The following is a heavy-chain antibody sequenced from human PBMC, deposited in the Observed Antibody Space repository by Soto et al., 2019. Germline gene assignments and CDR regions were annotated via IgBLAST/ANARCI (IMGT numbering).Heavy chain of an antibody. V-gene: IGHV3-30-3*01. Sequence: GGSLRLSCAASGFTFSSYAMHWVRQAPGKGLEWVAVISYDGSNKYYADSVKGRFTISRDNSKNTLYLQMNSLRAEDTAVYYCARDGIAAAGPYYFDYWGQGTLVTVS. CDR1: GFTFSSYA. D-gene: IGHD6-13*01. CDR2: ISYDGSNK. J-gene: IGHJ4*02. CDR3: ARDGIAAAGPYYFDY.